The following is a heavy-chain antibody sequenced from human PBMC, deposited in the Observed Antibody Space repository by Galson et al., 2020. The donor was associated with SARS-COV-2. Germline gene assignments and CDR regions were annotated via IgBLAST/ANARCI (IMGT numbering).Heavy chain of an antibody. Sequence: AGSLRLSCAASGFIFRSYGMSWVRQAPGKGLEWVSMNGNRDGDTYYADSVKGRFTIVRDNSRNSVSLQMNSLRREDTALYYCVKAFGDYERPRYFDIWGRGALVTVAS. V-gene: IGHV3-23*01. CDR2: NGNRDGDT. D-gene: IGHD3-10*01. CDR1: GFIFRSYG. CDR3: VKAFGDYERPRYFDI. J-gene: IGHJ2*01.